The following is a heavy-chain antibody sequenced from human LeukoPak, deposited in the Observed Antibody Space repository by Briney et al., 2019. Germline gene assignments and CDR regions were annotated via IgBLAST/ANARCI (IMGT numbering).Heavy chain of an antibody. CDR3: ARDTTVASGMQF. V-gene: IGHV4-4*07. CDR1: GGSISTYS. Sequence: PSETLSLTCTVSGGSISTYSWTWVRQSPGKGLEWIGSVVTTTTKYSPALRSRVAISVDTSKNQFSLELESVTTADTAVYYCARDTTVASGMQFWGQGALVTVSS. D-gene: IGHD6-19*01. J-gene: IGHJ4*02. CDR2: VVTTTT.